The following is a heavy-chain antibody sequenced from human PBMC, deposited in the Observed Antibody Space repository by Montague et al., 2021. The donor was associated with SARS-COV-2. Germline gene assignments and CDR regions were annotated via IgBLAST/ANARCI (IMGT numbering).Heavy chain of an antibody. Sequence: PALMKPTQTLTLTCTFSGFSPSTSGMCVSWIRQPPGKALEWLALXDWDDDKYYSTSLKTRLTFSKDTSKNQVVLTMTNMDPVDTATYYCARIRDYDILTGSYSGFDYWGQGTLVTVSS. CDR3: ARIRDYDILTGSYSGFDY. D-gene: IGHD3-9*01. V-gene: IGHV2-70*01. CDR2: XDWDDDK. J-gene: IGHJ4*02. CDR1: GFSPSTSGMC.